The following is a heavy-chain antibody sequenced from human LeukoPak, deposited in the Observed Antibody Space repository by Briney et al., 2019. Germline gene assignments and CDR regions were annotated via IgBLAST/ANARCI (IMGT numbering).Heavy chain of an antibody. Sequence: GGSLRLSCAASGFTFSSYAMSWVRQAPGKGLEWVSAISGSGGSTYYADSVKGRFTISRDNSKNTLYLQINSLRAEDTAVYYCAPRPDVNIAVAGPFDYWGQGTLVTVSS. V-gene: IGHV3-23*01. CDR2: ISGSGGST. D-gene: IGHD6-19*01. CDR1: GFTFSSYA. J-gene: IGHJ4*02. CDR3: APRPDVNIAVAGPFDY.